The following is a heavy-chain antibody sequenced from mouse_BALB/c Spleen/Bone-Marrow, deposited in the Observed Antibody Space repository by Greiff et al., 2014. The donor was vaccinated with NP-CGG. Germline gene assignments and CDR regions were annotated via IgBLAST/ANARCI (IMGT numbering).Heavy chain of an antibody. CDR3: SRLSYDYDGAWFAY. J-gene: IGHJ3*01. CDR1: GFTFSSYD. D-gene: IGHD2-4*01. CDR2: IGSGGSYT. V-gene: IGHV5-6*01. Sequence: EVMLVESGGDLVRPGGSLKLSCAASGFTFSSYDMSWVRRTPDKRLEWVATIGSGGSYTYYPDSVKGRFTISRDNAKNTLYLQMSSLKSEDTAMYYCSRLSYDYDGAWFAYWGQGTLVTVSA.